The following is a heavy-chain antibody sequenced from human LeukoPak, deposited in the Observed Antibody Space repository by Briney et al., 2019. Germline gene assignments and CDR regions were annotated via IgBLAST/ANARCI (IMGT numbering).Heavy chain of an antibody. V-gene: IGHV3-74*01. Sequence: GGSLRLCCAASGFTFSSYWMHWVRQAPGKGLVWVSHINNDGSSTSYADSVKGRFTISRDNAKNTLYLQMNSLRAEDTAVYYCARYYYDRSAYLDYWGQGTLVTVSS. D-gene: IGHD3-22*01. CDR3: ARYYYDRSAYLDY. CDR2: INNDGSST. CDR1: GFTFSSYW. J-gene: IGHJ4*02.